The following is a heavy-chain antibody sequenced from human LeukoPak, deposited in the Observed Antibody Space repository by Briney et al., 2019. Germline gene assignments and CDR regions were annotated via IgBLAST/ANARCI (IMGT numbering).Heavy chain of an antibody. Sequence: ASVKVSCKASGGTFSSYAISWVRQAPGQGLECMGGIIPIFGTANYAQKFQGRVTITADESTSTAYMELSSLRSEDTAVYYCARSRYYYYYMDVWGKGTTVTVSS. CDR1: GGTFSSYA. J-gene: IGHJ6*03. CDR3: ARSRYYYYYMDV. V-gene: IGHV1-69*13. CDR2: IIPIFGTA.